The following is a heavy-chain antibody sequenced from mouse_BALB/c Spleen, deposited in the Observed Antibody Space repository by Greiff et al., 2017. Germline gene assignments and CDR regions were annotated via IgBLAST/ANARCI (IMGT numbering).Heavy chain of an antibody. D-gene: IGHD3-1*01. CDR2: IWAGGST. CDR3: ARVQLGFPYAMDY. CDR1: GFSLTSYG. V-gene: IGHV2-9*02. Sequence: VKLQESGPGLVAPSQSLSITCTVSGFSLTSYGVHWVRQPPGKGLEWLGVIWAGGSTNYNSALMSRLSISKDNSKSQVFLKMNSLQTDDTAMYYCARVQLGFPYAMDYWGQGTSVTVSS. J-gene: IGHJ4*01.